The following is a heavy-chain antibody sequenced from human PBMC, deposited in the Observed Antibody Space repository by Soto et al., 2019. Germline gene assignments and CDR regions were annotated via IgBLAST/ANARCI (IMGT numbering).Heavy chain of an antibody. Sequence: PGGSLRLSCAASGFTFSSYSMNWVRQAPGKGLEWVSSISSSSSYIYYADSVKGRFTISRDNAKNSLYLQMNSLRAEDTAVYYCATTSPRGYYYDSSGYFNYWGQGTLVTVSS. D-gene: IGHD3-22*01. V-gene: IGHV3-21*01. CDR3: ATTSPRGYYYDSSGYFNY. J-gene: IGHJ4*02. CDR2: ISSSSSYI. CDR1: GFTFSSYS.